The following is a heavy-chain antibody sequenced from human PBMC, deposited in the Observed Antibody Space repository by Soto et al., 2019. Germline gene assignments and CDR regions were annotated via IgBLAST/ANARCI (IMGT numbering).Heavy chain of an antibody. CDR1: GGSISSGGYY. J-gene: IGHJ6*02. Sequence: QVQLQESGPGLVKPSQTLSLTCTVSGGSISSGGYYWSWIRQHPGKGLEWIGYIYYSGSTYYNPSLKSRATIPVDTSKNQFSLKLSSVTAADTAVYYCARELRFGEDYYGMDVWGQGTTVTVSS. V-gene: IGHV4-31*03. CDR3: ARELRFGEDYYGMDV. CDR2: IYYSGST. D-gene: IGHD3-10*01.